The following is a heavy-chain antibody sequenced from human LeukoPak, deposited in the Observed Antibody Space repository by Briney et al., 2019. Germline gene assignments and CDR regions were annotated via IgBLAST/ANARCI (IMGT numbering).Heavy chain of an antibody. CDR3: ARHWETSSWYVDY. CDR1: GGSISSYY. D-gene: IGHD6-13*01. CDR2: IYYSGST. J-gene: IGHJ4*02. Sequence: SETLSLTCTVSGGSISSYYWSWIRQPPGKGLEWIGYIYYSGSTKYNPSLKGRVTMSVDTSQNQLSLKLRSVTAADTAVYYCARHWETSSWYVDYWGQGTLVTVSS. V-gene: IGHV4-59*08.